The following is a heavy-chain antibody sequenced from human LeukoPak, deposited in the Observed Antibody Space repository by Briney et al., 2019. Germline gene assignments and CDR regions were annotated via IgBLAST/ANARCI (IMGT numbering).Heavy chain of an antibody. Sequence: PSETLSLTCTVSGGSISSYYWSWIRQPPGKGLEWIGYIYYSGSTNYNPSLKSRVTISVDTSKNQFSLKLSSVTAADTAVYYCARASRPTSSSSHYYGMGVWGQGTTVTVSS. CDR2: IYYSGST. D-gene: IGHD6-6*01. V-gene: IGHV4-59*01. J-gene: IGHJ6*02. CDR3: ARASRPTSSSSHYYGMGV. CDR1: GGSISSYY.